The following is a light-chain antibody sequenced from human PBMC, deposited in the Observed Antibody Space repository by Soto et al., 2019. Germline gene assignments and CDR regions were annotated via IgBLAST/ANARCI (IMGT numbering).Light chain of an antibody. CDR2: SSS. Sequence: QSVLTQSPSASGTPGQRVTISCSGSNFNIGNYYTYWYQHLPGTAPKLLIYSSSQRPSGVPDRFSGSKSGTSASLAISGLRSEDEAVYSCAAWDDSLRAVVFGGGTKLTVL. J-gene: IGLJ2*01. CDR3: AAWDDSLRAVV. CDR1: NFNIGNYY. V-gene: IGLV1-47*02.